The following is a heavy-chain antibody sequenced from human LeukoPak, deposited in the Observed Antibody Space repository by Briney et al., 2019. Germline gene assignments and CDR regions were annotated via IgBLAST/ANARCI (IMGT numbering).Heavy chain of an antibody. D-gene: IGHD6-6*01. V-gene: IGHV4-30-2*01. J-gene: IGHJ4*02. CDR1: GGSISSGGYY. CDR3: AREYSSSSY. Sequence: TSETLSLTCTVSGGSISSGGYYWSWIRQPPGKGLEWIGYIYHSGSTYYDPSLKSRVTISVDRSKNQFSLKLSSVTAADTAVYYCAREYSSSSYWGQGTLVTVSS. CDR2: IYHSGST.